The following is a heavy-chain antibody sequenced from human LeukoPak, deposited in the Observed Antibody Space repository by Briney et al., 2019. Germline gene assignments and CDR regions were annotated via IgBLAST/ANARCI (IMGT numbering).Heavy chain of an antibody. CDR1: GFTVSSNY. Sequence: PGGSLRLSCAASGFTVSSNYMSWVRQAPGKGLEWVAVISYDGSNKYYADSVKGRFTISRDNSKNTLYLQMNSLRAEDTAMFYCARGASRGYSPTFWGQGTLVTVSS. CDR3: ARGASRGYSPTF. CDR2: ISYDGSNK. D-gene: IGHD4-23*01. V-gene: IGHV3-30-3*01. J-gene: IGHJ4*02.